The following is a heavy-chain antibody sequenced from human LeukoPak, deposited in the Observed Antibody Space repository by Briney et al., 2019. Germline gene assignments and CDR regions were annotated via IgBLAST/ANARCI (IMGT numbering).Heavy chain of an antibody. CDR1: GFTFGDYA. D-gene: IGHD2-2*01. V-gene: IGHV4-34*01. CDR2: INHSGST. J-gene: IGHJ4*02. CDR3: ASQLGYCSSTSCLDY. Sequence: GSLRLSCTTSGFTFGDYAMSWIRQPPGKGLEWIGEINHSGSTNYNPSLKSRVTISVDTSKNQFSLKLSSVTAADTAVYYCASQLGYCSSTSCLDYWGQGTLVTASS.